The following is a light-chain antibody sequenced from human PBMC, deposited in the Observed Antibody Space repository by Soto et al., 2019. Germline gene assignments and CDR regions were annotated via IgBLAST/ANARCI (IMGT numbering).Light chain of an antibody. V-gene: IGLV2-14*01. CDR2: EVS. Sequence: QSALTQPASVSGSPGQSITISCTGTSSDVGGYNYVSWYQQHPGKAPKLMIYEVSNRPSGVSNRFSGSKSGNTAPLTISGLQAEDEADYYCSSYTSSSTQYVFGTGTKLTVL. CDR1: SSDVGGYNY. J-gene: IGLJ1*01. CDR3: SSYTSSSTQYV.